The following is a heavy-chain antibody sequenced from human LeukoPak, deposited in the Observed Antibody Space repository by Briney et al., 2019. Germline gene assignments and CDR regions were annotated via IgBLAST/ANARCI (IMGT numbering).Heavy chain of an antibody. D-gene: IGHD6-13*01. Sequence: QSGPTLVNPTQTLTLTCTFSGFSLSTSGMCVSWIRQPPGKALEWLARIDWDDDKYYSTSLKTRLTTSKDTSKNQLVLTMTNMDPVDTATYYCARIRFLGSSCAVLDYWGQGTLVTVSS. V-gene: IGHV2-70*11. CDR3: ARIRFLGSSCAVLDY. CDR2: IDWDDDK. CDR1: GFSLSTSGMC. J-gene: IGHJ4*02.